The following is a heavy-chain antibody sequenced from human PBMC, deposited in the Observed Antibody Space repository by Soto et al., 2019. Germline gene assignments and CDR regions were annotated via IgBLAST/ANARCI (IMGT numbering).Heavy chain of an antibody. D-gene: IGHD2-21*01. CDR3: AKDLFPTSGQRFFFES. CDR2: ILHDETP. Sequence: QPGGSLRLSCAASGFTFITYAMTWVRQAPGRGLEWVSTILHDETPFYTDSVKGRFTISRDNVRGTLYLQMNGLRVEDAALYFCAKDLFPTSGQRFFFESWGQGSLVTVSS. J-gene: IGHJ4*02. CDR1: GFTFITYA. V-gene: IGHV3-23*01.